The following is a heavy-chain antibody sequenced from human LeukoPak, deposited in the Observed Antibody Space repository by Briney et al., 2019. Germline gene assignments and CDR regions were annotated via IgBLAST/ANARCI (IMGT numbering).Heavy chain of an antibody. CDR3: AKDGCGGSCCDY. J-gene: IGHJ4*02. V-gene: IGHV3-30*02. D-gene: IGHD2-15*01. CDR2: IRYDGSNK. Sequence: AGGSLRLSCAASGFTFSSHGMHWVRQAPGKGLEWVAFIRYDGSNKYYADSVKGRFTISRDNSKNTLYLQMNSLRAEDTAVYYCAKDGCGGSCCDYWGQGTLVTVSS. CDR1: GFTFSSHG.